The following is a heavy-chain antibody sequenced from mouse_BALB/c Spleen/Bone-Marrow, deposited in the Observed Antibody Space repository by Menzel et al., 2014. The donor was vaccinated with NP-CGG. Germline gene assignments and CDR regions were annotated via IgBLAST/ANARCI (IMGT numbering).Heavy chain of an antibody. Sequence: DVMLVESGGDLVKPGGSLKLSCAASGFTFSSYGMSWVRQTPDKRLEWVATISSGGSYTYYPDSVKGRFTISRDNAKNTLYLQMSSLKSEDTAMYYCTRDGKGNYDYAMDYWGQGTSVTVSS. CDR2: ISSGGSYT. D-gene: IGHD2-1*01. V-gene: IGHV5-6*02. J-gene: IGHJ4*01. CDR1: GFTFSSYG. CDR3: TRDGKGNYDYAMDY.